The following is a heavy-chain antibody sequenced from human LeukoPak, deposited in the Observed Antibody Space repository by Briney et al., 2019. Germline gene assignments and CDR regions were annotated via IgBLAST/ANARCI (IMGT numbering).Heavy chain of an antibody. CDR3: AKDERVRSYYMDV. CDR1: GFTFSSYA. Sequence: GGSLRLSCAASGFTFSSYAMSWVRQAPGKGLEWVSAISGSGGSTYYADSVKGRLTISRDNSKNTLYLQMNSLRAEDTAVYYCAKDERVRSYYMDVWGKGTTVTVSS. CDR2: ISGSGGST. D-gene: IGHD3-10*01. V-gene: IGHV3-23*01. J-gene: IGHJ6*03.